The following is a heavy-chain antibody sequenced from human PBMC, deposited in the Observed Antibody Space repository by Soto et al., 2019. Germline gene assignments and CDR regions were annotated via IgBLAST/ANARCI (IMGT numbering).Heavy chain of an antibody. CDR3: AAHDSGGYYAEY. CDR2: IHYSGST. V-gene: IGHV4-39*01. CDR1: GDSVTISDYY. D-gene: IGHD3-22*01. J-gene: IGHJ4*02. Sequence: QLQLQESGPGLVKPSETLSLTCTVSGDSVTISDYYWGWIRQPPGKGLEWIGSIHYSGSTYYNPSLKSRGTISGATSKKQFSLKLTSVTAADAAVYYCAAHDSGGYYAEYWGQGTLVTVSA.